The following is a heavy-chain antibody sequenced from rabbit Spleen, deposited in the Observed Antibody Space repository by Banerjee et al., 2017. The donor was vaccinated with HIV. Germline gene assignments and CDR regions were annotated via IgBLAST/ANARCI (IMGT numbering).Heavy chain of an antibody. Sequence: VESGGDLVKPGSFLTLTCTASGVSFSFSTYMCWVRQAPGKWLEWIGCVDIGSSDFTYFSSWAKGRFTISKTSSTTVTLQMTSLTAADTATYFCARDAATSFSSYGMDLWGPGTLVTVS. CDR2: VDIGSSDFT. CDR1: GVSFSFSTY. V-gene: IGHV1S40*01. CDR3: ARDAATSFSSYGMDL. J-gene: IGHJ6*01. D-gene: IGHD8-1*01.